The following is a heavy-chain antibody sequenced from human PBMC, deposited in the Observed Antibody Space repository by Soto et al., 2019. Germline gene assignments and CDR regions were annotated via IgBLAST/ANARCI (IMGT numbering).Heavy chain of an antibody. CDR2: ISGSGGST. CDR3: AKDGGLTIFGVAAHYGMDV. D-gene: IGHD3-3*01. J-gene: IGHJ6*02. Sequence: EVQLLESGGGLVQPGGSLRLSCAASGFTFSSYAMSWVRQAPGKGLEWVSAISGSGGSTYYADSVKGRFTISRDNSKNTLYLQMNSLRAEDTAVYYCAKDGGLTIFGVAAHYGMDVWGQGTTVTVSS. CDR1: GFTFSSYA. V-gene: IGHV3-23*01.